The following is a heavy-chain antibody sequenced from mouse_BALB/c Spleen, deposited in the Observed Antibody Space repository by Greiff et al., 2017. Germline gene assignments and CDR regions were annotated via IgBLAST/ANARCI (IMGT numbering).Heavy chain of an antibody. J-gene: IGHJ4*01. CDR3: ARQYGNYVGYYAMDY. V-gene: IGHV5-17*02. CDR2: ISSGSSTI. D-gene: IGHD2-10*02. CDR1: GFTFSSFG. Sequence: EVKVEESGGGLVQPGGSRKLSCAASGFTFSSFGMHWVRQAPEKGLEWVAYISSGSSTIYYADTVKGRFTISRDNPKNTLFLQMTSLRSEDTAMYYCARQYGNYVGYYAMDYWGQGTSVTVSS.